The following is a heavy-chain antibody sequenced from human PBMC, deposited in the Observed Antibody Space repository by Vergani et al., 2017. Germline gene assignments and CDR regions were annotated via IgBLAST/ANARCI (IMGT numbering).Heavy chain of an antibody. CDR2: INQDGSEE. D-gene: IGHD3-3*01. J-gene: IGHJ6*02. CDR3: ARNYNFWSGYFPYYGMDV. Sequence: EVQLVESGGGLVQPGGSLRLSCATSGFTFSSYWMSWVLQAPGKGLEWVANINQDGSEEYYVDSVKGRLTISRDNAKNSLYLQMNSLSAEDTAVYFCARNYNFWSGYFPYYGMDVWGQGTTVTVSS. CDR1: GFTFSSYW. V-gene: IGHV3-7*01.